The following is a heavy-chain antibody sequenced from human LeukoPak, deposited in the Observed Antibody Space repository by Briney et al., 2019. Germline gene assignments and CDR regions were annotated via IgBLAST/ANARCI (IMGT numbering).Heavy chain of an antibody. J-gene: IGHJ4*02. CDR3: AKDGGARGAAAGTSYN. CDR1: GFTFSSYA. CDR2: ISGSGGST. D-gene: IGHD6-13*01. V-gene: IGHV3-23*01. Sequence: GGSLRLSCAASGFTFSSYAMSWVRQAPGKGLEWVSGISGSGGSTYYADSVKGRFTISRDNSKNTLYLQMNSLRAEDTAVYYCAKDGGARGAAAGTSYNGGQGTLVTVSS.